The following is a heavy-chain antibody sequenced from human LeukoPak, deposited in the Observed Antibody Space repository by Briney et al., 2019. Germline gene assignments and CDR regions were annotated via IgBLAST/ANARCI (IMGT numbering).Heavy chain of an antibody. CDR3: AQQQLGAFDY. Sequence: PSETLSLTCTVSGGSISSYYWSWIRQPPGKGLEWIGYIYYSGSTNYNPSLKSRVTISVDTSKNQFSLKLSSVTAADTAVYYCAQQQLGAFDYWGQGTLVTVSS. J-gene: IGHJ4*02. CDR2: IYYSGST. D-gene: IGHD6-13*01. V-gene: IGHV4-59*08. CDR1: GGSISSYY.